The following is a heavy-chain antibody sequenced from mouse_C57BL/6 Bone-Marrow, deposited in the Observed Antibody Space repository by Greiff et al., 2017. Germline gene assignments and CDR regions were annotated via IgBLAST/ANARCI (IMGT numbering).Heavy chain of an antibody. D-gene: IGHD1-1*01. Sequence: EVQVVESGGGLVKPGGSLKLSCAASGFTFSSYAMSWVRQTPEKRLEWVATISDGGSYTYYPDNVKGRFTISRDNAKNNLYLQMSHLKSEDTAMYYCARGSSYPWWAEWGQGSLVTVS. CDR1: GFTFSSYA. CDR2: ISDGGSYT. CDR3: ARGSSYPWWAE. J-gene: IGHJ3*01. V-gene: IGHV5-4*01.